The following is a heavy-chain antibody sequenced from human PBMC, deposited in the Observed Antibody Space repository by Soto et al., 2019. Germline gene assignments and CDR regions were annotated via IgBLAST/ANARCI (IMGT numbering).Heavy chain of an antibody. CDR2: IDWNSGIV. CDR3: AQHMVTASTGSRGAFDV. V-gene: IGHV3-9*01. CDR1: GFTFNDYA. J-gene: IGHJ3*01. D-gene: IGHD2-21*02. Sequence: EVQLVESGGALAQPGGSLRLSCAASGFTFNDYAMHWVRQAPGQGLEWVAGIDWNSGIVVYADSVKGRFTISRDNAKNSLYLQMNSLRAEDTALYHCAQHMVTASTGSRGAFDVWGQGTVVTVSS.